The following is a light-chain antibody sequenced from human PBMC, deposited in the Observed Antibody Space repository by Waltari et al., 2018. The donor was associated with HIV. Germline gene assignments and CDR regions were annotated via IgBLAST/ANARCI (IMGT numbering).Light chain of an antibody. CDR1: QRLVHTDGNTC. CDR2: QVS. Sequence: DVVMTQSPLPLPVHLGQPASIPCTSTQRLVHTDGNTCLSWLQHRPGQSPRRLLYQVSKRDSGVPDRFSGSGSGTDLTLKISRVEAEDVGVYYCMQGLHWPYTFGQGTKLEIK. V-gene: IGKV2-30*02. J-gene: IGKJ2*01. CDR3: MQGLHWPYT.